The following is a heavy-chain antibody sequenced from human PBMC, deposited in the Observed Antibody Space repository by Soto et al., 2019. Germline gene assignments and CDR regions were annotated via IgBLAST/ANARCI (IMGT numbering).Heavy chain of an antibody. V-gene: IGHV3-15*07. J-gene: IGHJ4*02. CDR3: TTEGSITMVRGVIIIIDY. Sequence: GGSLRLSCAASGFTFSNAWMNWVRQAPGKGLEWVGRIKSKTDGGTIDYAAPVKGRFTISRDDSKNTLYLQMNSLKTEDTAVYYCTTEGSITMVRGVIIIIDYWGQGTLVTVSS. D-gene: IGHD3-10*01. CDR1: GFTFSNAW. CDR2: IKSKTDGGTI.